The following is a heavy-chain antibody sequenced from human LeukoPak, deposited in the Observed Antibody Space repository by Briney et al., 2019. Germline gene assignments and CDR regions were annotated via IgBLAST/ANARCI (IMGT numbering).Heavy chain of an antibody. CDR2: ISSSSSHI. V-gene: IGHV3-21*01. CDR3: ARVIVVVTATKTGYYYYMDV. CDR1: GFTFSSYS. J-gene: IGHJ6*03. D-gene: IGHD2-21*02. Sequence: PGGSLRLSCAASGFTFSSYSMNWVRQAPGKGLEWVSSISSSSSHIYYADSVKGRFTISRDNAKNSLYLQMNSLRAEDTAVYYCARVIVVVTATKTGYYYYMDVWGKGTTVTVSS.